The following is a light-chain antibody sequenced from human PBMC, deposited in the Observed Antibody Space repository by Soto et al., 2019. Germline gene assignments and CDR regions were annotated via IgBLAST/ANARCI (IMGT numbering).Light chain of an antibody. J-gene: IGKJ3*01. V-gene: IGKV3-20*01. CDR3: QQYGSSPPT. Sequence: EIVLTQSPGTLSLSAGQRATLSCRASQSVTTSYLAWYQQKPGQAPRLLIYGASSRAAGIPDRCSGSGSGTDFTLTISRLEPEDFAVYYCQQYGSSPPTFGPGTKVDIK. CDR2: GAS. CDR1: QSVTTSY.